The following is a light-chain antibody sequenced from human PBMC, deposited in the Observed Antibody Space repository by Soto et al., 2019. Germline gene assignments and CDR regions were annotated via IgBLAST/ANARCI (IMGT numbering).Light chain of an antibody. Sequence: DIQMTQSPSTLSASVGDTVTITCRASQTISGWLAWYQQRPGKAPNLLIFDASTLESGVPSRFSGSGSGTTFTLTISSLQSEDFALYYCQQYNDWPLTFGQGTKVEI. J-gene: IGKJ1*01. V-gene: IGKV1-5*01. CDR1: QTISGW. CDR3: QQYNDWPLT. CDR2: DAS.